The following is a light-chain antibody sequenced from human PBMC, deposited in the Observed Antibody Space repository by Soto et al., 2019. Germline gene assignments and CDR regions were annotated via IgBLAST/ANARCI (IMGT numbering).Light chain of an antibody. V-gene: IGKV2-28*01. CDR2: LAS. J-gene: IGKJ1*01. CDR1: QSLQHNNGNTL. Sequence: EIVMTQSPLSLTVTPGEPASISCKSSQSLQHNNGNTLLDWYMQKPGQSPQLLIYLASRRTPGAPDRVSGSGSGTDFTLRISTVEADDAAIYYCMQALQNPWTFGQGTKVDSK. CDR3: MQALQNPWT.